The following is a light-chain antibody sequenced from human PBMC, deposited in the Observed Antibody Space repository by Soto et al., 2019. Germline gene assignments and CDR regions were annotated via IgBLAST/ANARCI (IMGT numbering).Light chain of an antibody. CDR1: DSNIGAGSD. J-gene: IGLJ3*02. CDR3: QSYDSSLSVWM. V-gene: IGLV1-40*01. CDR2: ENS. Sequence: QSVLTQPPSVSGAPGQRVTISCAGSDSNIGAGSDVHRYQHLPGTAPKLLIYENSNRPSGVPDRFSGSKSGTSGSLDITGLQAEDEADYYCQSYDSSLSVWMFGGGTKLTVL.